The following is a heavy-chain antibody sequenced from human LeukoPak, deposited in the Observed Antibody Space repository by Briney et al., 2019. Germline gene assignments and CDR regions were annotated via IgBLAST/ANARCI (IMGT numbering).Heavy chain of an antibody. D-gene: IGHD2-2*01. CDR2: ISSRSRDV. V-gene: IGHV3-21*06. CDR3: ARNLPAADY. J-gene: IGHJ4*02. Sequence: PGGSLRLSCAASGFIFSSYNMNLVRQAPGKGLEWVSSISSRSRDVYYADSVKGRFTISRDNTKSSLFLQMDSLRAEDTAVYYCARNLPAADYWGQGTLVTVSS. CDR1: GFIFSSYN.